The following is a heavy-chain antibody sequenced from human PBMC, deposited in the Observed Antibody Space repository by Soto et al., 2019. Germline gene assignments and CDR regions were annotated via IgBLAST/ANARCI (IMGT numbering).Heavy chain of an antibody. D-gene: IGHD1-26*01. CDR1: GFTFSSYG. V-gene: IGHV3-30*18. CDR2: ISYDGSNK. J-gene: IGHJ6*02. CDR3: AKEVGGSSHYYYGMDV. Sequence: GGSLRLSCAASGFTFSSYGMHWVRQAPGKGLEWVAVISYDGSNKYYADSVKGRFTISRDNSKNTLYLQMNSLRAEDTAVYYCAKEVGGSSHYYYGMDVWGQGTTVTVSS.